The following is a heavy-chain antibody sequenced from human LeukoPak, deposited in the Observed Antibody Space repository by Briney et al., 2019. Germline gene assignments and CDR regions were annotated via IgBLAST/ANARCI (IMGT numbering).Heavy chain of an antibody. J-gene: IGHJ4*02. D-gene: IGHD3-22*01. V-gene: IGHV1-69*13. Sequence: VASVKVSCKASGGTFSSYAISWVRQAPGQGLEWMGGIIPILGTANYAQKFQGRVTITADESTSTAYMELSSLRSEDTAVYYCAHSNSSGYYQWYYFDYWGQGTLVTVSS. CDR1: GGTFSSYA. CDR2: IIPILGTA. CDR3: AHSNSSGYYQWYYFDY.